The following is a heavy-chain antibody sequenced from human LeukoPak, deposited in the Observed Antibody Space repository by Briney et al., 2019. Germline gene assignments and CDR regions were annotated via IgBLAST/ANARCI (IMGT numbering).Heavy chain of an antibody. J-gene: IGHJ3*02. Sequence: SETLSLTCTVSGGSISSYYWSWIRQPPGKGLEWIGYIYYSGSTSYNPSLKSRVTISVDTSKNQFSLKLSSVTAADTAVYYCARDHNMVRGVITYDAFDIWGQGTMVTVSS. CDR1: GGSISSYY. CDR3: ARDHNMVRGVITYDAFDI. D-gene: IGHD3-10*01. V-gene: IGHV4-59*01. CDR2: IYYSGST.